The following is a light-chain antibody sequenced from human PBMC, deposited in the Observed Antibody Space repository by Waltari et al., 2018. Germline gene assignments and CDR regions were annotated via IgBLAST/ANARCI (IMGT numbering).Light chain of an antibody. Sequence: EIVLTQSPATLSLSPGETATLSCRASQSVTNNYLAWYQQRPGQPPRLLISDASSRATGIPDRFSGSGSGTYFTLAISRLEPEDFAVYYCQQYGGSPPTTFGQGTRLEI. CDR1: QSVTNNY. J-gene: IGKJ5*01. CDR3: QQYGGSPPTT. V-gene: IGKV3-20*01. CDR2: DAS.